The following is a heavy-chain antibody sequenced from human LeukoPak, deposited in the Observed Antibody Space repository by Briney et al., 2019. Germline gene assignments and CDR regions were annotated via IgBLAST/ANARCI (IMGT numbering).Heavy chain of an antibody. V-gene: IGHV1-3*01. D-gene: IGHD6-13*01. J-gene: IGHJ4*02. CDR2: INAGNGNT. CDR1: GYTFTSYA. CDR3: ARDSSSWIYYFDY. Sequence: ASPKVSSKASGYTFTSYAMHWVRHAPGQRLEWMGWINAGNGNTNYSQNSQCRVTITRDTSASTAYMELSTLRSEDTAVYYCARDSSSWIYYFDYWGQGTLVTVSS.